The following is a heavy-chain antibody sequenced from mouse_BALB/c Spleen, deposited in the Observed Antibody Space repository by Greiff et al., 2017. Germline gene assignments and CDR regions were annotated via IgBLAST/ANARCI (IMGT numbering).Heavy chain of an antibody. V-gene: IGHV5-17*02. CDR2: ISSGSSTI. CDR1: GFTFSSFG. D-gene: IGHD2-1*01. Sequence: EVKLVESGGGLVQPGGSRKLSCAASGFTFSSFGMHWVRQAPEKGLEWVAYISSGSSTIYYADTVKGRFTISRDNPKNTLFLQMTSLRSEDTAMYYCARRGDCNYGGVDYWGQGTSVTVSS. CDR3: ARRGDCNYGGVDY. J-gene: IGHJ4*01.